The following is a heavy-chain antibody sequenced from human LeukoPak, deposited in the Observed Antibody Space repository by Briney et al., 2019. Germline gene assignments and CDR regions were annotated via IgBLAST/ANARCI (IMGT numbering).Heavy chain of an antibody. V-gene: IGHV1-2*02. Sequence: ASVKVACKASGYTFTGYYMHWLRQAPGQGLEWMGWIDPKRGGTNYAQKFQGRVTMSRDTSISTAYMEVSRLRSDDTAVYYFATSIEAEIWYFDYWGQGTLVTVSS. CDR1: GYTFTGYY. CDR2: IDPKRGGT. D-gene: IGHD1-14*01. J-gene: IGHJ4*02. CDR3: ATSIEAEIWYFDY.